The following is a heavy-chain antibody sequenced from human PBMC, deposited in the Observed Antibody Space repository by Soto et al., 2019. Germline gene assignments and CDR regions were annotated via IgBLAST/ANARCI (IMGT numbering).Heavy chain of an antibody. J-gene: IGHJ6*02. CDR1: GYTFTSYG. CDR2: ISAYNGNT. D-gene: IGHD2-2*01. V-gene: IGHV1-18*01. CDR3: ARKDIVLVPAAPYGMDV. Sequence: ASVKVSCKASGYTFTSYGISWVRQAPGQGLEWMGWISAYNGNTNYAQKLQGRVTMTTDTSTSTAYMELRSLRSDDTAVYYCARKDIVLVPAAPYGMDVWGQGTTVTVSS.